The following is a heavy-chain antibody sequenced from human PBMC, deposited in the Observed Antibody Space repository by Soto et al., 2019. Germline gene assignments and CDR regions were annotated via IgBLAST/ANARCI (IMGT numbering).Heavy chain of an antibody. CDR2: ISSDGSSY. Sequence: QVQLLESGGGVVQPGRSLRLSCVASGFTLTNNGMHWVRQAPGQGLEWVAVISSDGSSYYYGDSVRGRITISRDTSKNTLFLEMNSLTTADTAVYYCAKDRGLAESGTWSHYYYGMDVWGQGTSVTVS. D-gene: IGHD1-26*01. V-gene: IGHV3-30*18. CDR1: GFTLTNNG. CDR3: AKDRGLAESGTWSHYYYGMDV. J-gene: IGHJ6*02.